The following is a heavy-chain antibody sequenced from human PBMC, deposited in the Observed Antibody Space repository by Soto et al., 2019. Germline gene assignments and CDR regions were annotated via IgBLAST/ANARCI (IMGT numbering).Heavy chain of an antibody. V-gene: IGHV3-23*01. Sequence: WGSLRLSCAASGFTFSSYAMSWVRQAPGKGLEWVSAISGSGGSTYYADSVKGRFTISRDNSKNTLYLQMNSLRAEDTAVYYCAKAKNRVVPAAYDYWGQGTLVTVSS. CDR1: GFTFSSYA. CDR2: ISGSGGST. CDR3: AKAKNRVVPAAYDY. J-gene: IGHJ4*02. D-gene: IGHD2-2*01.